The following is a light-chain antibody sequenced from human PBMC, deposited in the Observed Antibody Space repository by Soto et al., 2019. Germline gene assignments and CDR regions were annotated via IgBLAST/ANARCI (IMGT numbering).Light chain of an antibody. CDR2: GAY. Sequence: EIVLTQSPGTLSLSPGETATLSCRASQSVTTSYVAWYQLKAGQAPRLLIYGAYNRATGIPDRFSGSGSGTDFTLTISRLESEDSAVYFCQQYGNSRAFGQGTKVDIK. CDR3: QQYGNSRA. J-gene: IGKJ1*01. CDR1: QSVTTSY. V-gene: IGKV3-20*01.